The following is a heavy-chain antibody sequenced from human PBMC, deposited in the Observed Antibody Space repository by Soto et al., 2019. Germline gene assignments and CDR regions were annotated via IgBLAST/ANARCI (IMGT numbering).Heavy chain of an antibody. CDR1: GFPFRSYP. CDR3: ARDSIAVAGSPYYYYGMDV. Sequence: QLVESGGGVVQPGRSLRLSCAASGFPFRSYPMHWVRQAPGKGLEGVAVIWFDGNNKYYADSVKGRFTISRDNSKNTLYLQMNSLRAEDTAVYYCARDSIAVAGSPYYYYGMDVWGQGTTVTVSS. D-gene: IGHD6-19*01. J-gene: IGHJ6*02. CDR2: IWFDGNNK. V-gene: IGHV3-33*01.